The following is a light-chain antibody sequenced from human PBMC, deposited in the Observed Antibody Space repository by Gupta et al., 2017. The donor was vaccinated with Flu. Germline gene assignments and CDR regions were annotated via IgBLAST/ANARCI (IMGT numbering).Light chain of an antibody. J-gene: IGLJ1*01. V-gene: IGLV2-18*02. CDR1: SSDVGTYNR. CDR2: EVS. Sequence: SALTQPPSVPGSPGPSVPISCAGTSSDVGTYNRVFWHQQTAATPTNLMIYEVSRRTAGAPDSFSGSKSGNTASLTISGLQGEDEADYYYNSDTSSYTYVFGSGTKVTVL. CDR3: NSDTSSYTYV.